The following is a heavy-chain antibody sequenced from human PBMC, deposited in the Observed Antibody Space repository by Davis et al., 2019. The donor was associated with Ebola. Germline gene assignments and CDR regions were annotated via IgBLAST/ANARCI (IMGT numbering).Heavy chain of an antibody. Sequence: HTGGSLRLSCAASGFTFSSYWMHWVRQAPGKGLVWVSRINSDGSSTYYADSVKGRFTISRDNSKNTLYLQMNSLRAEDTAVYYCAREVLRFLEYGMDVWGQGTTVTVSS. V-gene: IGHV3-74*01. CDR3: AREVLRFLEYGMDV. CDR2: INSDGSST. D-gene: IGHD3-3*01. J-gene: IGHJ6*02. CDR1: GFTFSSYW.